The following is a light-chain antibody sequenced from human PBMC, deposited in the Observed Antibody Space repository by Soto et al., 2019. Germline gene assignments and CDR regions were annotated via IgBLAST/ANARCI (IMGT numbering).Light chain of an antibody. CDR1: QSISSSY. CDR2: GAS. CDR3: QQYYSTPFT. V-gene: IGKV3-20*01. Sequence: EIVLTQSPGTQSLSPGERATLSCRASQSISSSYLAWYQQKPGQAPRLLVYGASSRATGIPDRFSGSGSGTDFTLTISSLQAEDVAVYYCQQYYSTPFTFGPGTKVDIK. J-gene: IGKJ3*01.